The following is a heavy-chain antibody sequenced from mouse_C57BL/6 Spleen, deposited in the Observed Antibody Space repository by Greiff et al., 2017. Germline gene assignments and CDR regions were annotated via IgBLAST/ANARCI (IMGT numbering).Heavy chain of an antibody. CDR3: AIRSYGSSHVDD. J-gene: IGHJ2*01. V-gene: IGHV1-74*01. CDR1: GYTFTSYW. CDR2: IHPTDSVT. Sequence: VQLQQPGAELVKPGASVKVSCKASGYTFTSYWMHWVKQRPGQGLEWIGRIHPTDSVTNYNQKFKGKATLTVDKSSSTAYMQLSSLTSEYSAVYYCAIRSYGSSHVDDWGQGTTLTVSS. D-gene: IGHD1-1*01.